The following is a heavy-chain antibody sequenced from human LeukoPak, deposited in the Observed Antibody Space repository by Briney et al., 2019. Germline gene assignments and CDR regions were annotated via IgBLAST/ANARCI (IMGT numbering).Heavy chain of an antibody. CDR2: VNNDGRST. D-gene: IGHD3-16*01. CDR3: ARAPLHVVMYHYFDY. CDR1: GFSVTDYW. J-gene: IGHJ4*02. V-gene: IGHV3-74*01. Sequence: GGSLRLSCAASGFSVTDYWMHWVRHVPGKGLVWVSRVNNDGRSTIYADSVKGRFTISRDNAKNSLYVQMNSLRAEDTALYYCARAPLHVVMYHYFDYWGQGTLVTVSS.